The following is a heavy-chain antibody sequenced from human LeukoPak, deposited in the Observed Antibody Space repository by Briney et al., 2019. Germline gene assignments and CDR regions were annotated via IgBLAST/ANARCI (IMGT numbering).Heavy chain of an antibody. CDR1: GFTFSNSA. Sequence: GGSLRLSCAPSGFTFSNSAMNWVRQVPGKGLEWVSSIDYDSSHIYYAASVRGRFTISRDNARNSVYLQMNSLRVEDTAVYYCARDPLRYLRVGHYDYWGQGTLVAVSS. V-gene: IGHV3-21*01. CDR3: ARDPLRYLRVGHYDY. CDR2: IDYDSSHI. J-gene: IGHJ4*02. D-gene: IGHD3-9*01.